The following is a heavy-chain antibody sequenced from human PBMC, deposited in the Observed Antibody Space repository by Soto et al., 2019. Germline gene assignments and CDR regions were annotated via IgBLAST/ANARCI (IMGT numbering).Heavy chain of an antibody. CDR3: ARVRQLVDYYYYGMDV. Sequence: SQTLSLTCAISGDNVSSNSAAWNWIRQSPSRGLEWLGRTYYRSKWYNDYAVSVKSRITINPDTSKNQFSLQLNSVTPEDTAVYYCARVRQLVDYYYYGMDVWGQGTTVTVSS. CDR1: GDNVSSNSAA. J-gene: IGHJ6*02. V-gene: IGHV6-1*01. CDR2: TYYRSKWYN. D-gene: IGHD6-13*01.